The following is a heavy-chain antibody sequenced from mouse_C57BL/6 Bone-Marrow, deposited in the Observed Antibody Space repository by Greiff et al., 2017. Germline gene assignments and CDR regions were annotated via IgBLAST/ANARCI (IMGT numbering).Heavy chain of an antibody. CDR3: AIRGGVDY. J-gene: IGHJ2*01. Sequence: VQLQQPGAELVRPGTSVKLSCKASGYTFTSYWMHWVKQRPGQGLEWIGVIDPSDSYTNYNQKFKGKATLTVDKSSSTAYMQLSSLTSEDSAVYYCAIRGGVDYWGQGTTLTVSS. D-gene: IGHD3-3*01. V-gene: IGHV1-59*01. CDR2: IDPSDSYT. CDR1: GYTFTSYW.